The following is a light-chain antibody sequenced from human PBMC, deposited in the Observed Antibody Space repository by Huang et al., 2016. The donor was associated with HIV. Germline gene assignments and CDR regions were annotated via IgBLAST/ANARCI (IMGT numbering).Light chain of an antibody. V-gene: IGKV2-28*01. CDR1: QSLVHDNGYSY. CDR3: MQSLQSLT. CDR2: MAS. J-gene: IGKJ4*01. Sequence: DIVMTQSPLSLPVTPGEPASISCRSSQSLVHDNGYSYLDWYLQKPGQSPQVLIYMASVRAHGIPDRFSGGRSGTNFALEINRVDAEDVGTYYCMQSLQSLTFGGGTRLEIK.